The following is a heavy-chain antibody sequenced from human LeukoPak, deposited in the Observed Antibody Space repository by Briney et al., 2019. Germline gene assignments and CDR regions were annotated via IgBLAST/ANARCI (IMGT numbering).Heavy chain of an antibody. CDR3: ARETSVRGVISGTFDY. CDR2: IYYSGNT. V-gene: IGHV4-59*01. Sequence: SETLSLTCTVSGGSISSYYWSWIRQPPGKGLEWIGYIYYSGNTNYNPSLKSRVTILVDTSKNQVSLKLSSVTAADTAVYYCARETSVRGVISGTFDYWGQGTLVTVSS. J-gene: IGHJ4*02. CDR1: GGSISSYY. D-gene: IGHD3-10*01.